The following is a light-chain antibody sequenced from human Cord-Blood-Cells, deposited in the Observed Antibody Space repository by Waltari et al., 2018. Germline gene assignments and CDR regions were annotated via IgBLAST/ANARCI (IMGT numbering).Light chain of an antibody. CDR2: DVS. V-gene: IGLV2-14*01. CDR3: SSYTGSSTFVV. CDR1: RRDVGGKKY. Sequence: QAALPQPPSVSGSPGPSTTSHCTRTRRDVGGKKYGSRYQQHPGKAPKLMIYDVSKLPSGVSNRFSGSKSGNTASLTISGLQAEDEAYYYCSSYTGSSTFVVFGGGTKLTVL. J-gene: IGLJ2*01.